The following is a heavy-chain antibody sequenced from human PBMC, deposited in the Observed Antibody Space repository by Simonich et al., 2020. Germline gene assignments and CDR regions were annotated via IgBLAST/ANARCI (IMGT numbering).Heavy chain of an antibody. CDR3: ARVSTGDAFDI. D-gene: IGHD7-27*01. CDR2: INPNSGGT. V-gene: IGHV1-2*02. Sequence: QVQLVQSGAEVKKPGASVKVSCKASGYTFTGYYMHWVRQAPGQGLEWMGWINPNSGGTNDAQKFQGRVTMTRDTSISTAYMELSRLRSDDTAVYYCARVSTGDAFDIWGQGTMVTVSS. CDR1: GYTFTGYY. J-gene: IGHJ3*02.